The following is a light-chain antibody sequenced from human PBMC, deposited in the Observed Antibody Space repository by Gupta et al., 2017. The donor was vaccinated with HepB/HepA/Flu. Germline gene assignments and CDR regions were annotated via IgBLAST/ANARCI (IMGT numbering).Light chain of an antibody. CDR1: SSDVGGYNY. J-gene: IGLJ3*02. CDR3: SSYTSSSISWV. CDR2: DVS. V-gene: IGLV2-14*03. Sequence: QSALTQPASVSGSPGQSITISCTGTSSDVGGYNYVSWYQQHPGKAPKLMIYDVSNRPSGVSDRFSGSKSGNTASLTISGLQAEVEADYYCSSYTSSSISWVFGGGTKLTVL.